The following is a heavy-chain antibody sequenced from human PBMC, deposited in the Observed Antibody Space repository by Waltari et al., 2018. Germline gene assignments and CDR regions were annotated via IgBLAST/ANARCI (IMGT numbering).Heavy chain of an antibody. CDR1: GGSISSYY. D-gene: IGHD1-26*01. CDR2: IYYSGST. CDR3: ARAGGSYYTPYYFDY. J-gene: IGHJ4*02. Sequence: QVQLQESGPGLVKPSETLSLTCTVSGGSISSYYWSWIRQPPGKGLEWIGYIYYSGSTNYNPALKSRVTISVDTSKNQFSLKLSSVTAADTAVYYCARAGGSYYTPYYFDYWGQGTLVTVSS. V-gene: IGHV4-59*08.